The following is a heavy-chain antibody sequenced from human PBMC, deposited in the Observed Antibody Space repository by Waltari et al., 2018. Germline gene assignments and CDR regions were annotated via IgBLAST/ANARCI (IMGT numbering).Heavy chain of an antibody. CDR2: IYYSGMS. V-gene: IGHV4-39*07. D-gene: IGHD3-10*01. J-gene: IGHJ4*02. Sequence: QLQLLESGPGLVKPSETLSLSCSVSGDSVINSNYSWGRIRQPPGKGLEWVGNIYYSGMSSYNPSLKRRVIISVDTSKNQFSVMLTSVTAADAALFYCARLSPPMWVRGVKGGYYFDYWGPGTLVTVSS. CDR3: ARLSPPMWVRGVKGGYYFDY. CDR1: GDSVINSNYS.